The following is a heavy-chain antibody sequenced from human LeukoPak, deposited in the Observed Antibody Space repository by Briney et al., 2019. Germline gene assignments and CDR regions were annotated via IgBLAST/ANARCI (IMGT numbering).Heavy chain of an antibody. CDR3: AKSRYSSSYYFDY. J-gene: IGHJ4*02. CDR2: ISYDGSNK. D-gene: IGHD6-6*01. V-gene: IGHV3-30-3*02. Sequence: PWGSLRLSCAASGFTFSSYAMHWVRQAPGKGLEWVAVISYDGSNKYYADSVKGRFTISRDNSKNTLYLQMNSLRAEDTAVYYCAKSRYSSSYYFDYWGQGTLVTVSS. CDR1: GFTFSSYA.